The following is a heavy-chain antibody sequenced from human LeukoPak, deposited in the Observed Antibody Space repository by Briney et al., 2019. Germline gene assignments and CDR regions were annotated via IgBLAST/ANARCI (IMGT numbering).Heavy chain of an antibody. V-gene: IGHV1-2*02. Sequence: ASVKVSCKASGYTFTGYYMHWVRQAPGQGLEWMGWINPNSGGTNYAQKFQGRVTMTRDTSISTAYMELSRLRSDDTAVYYCAREGSVLAAAGSHFDYWGQGTLVTVSS. D-gene: IGHD6-13*01. CDR1: GYTFTGYY. CDR2: INPNSGGT. J-gene: IGHJ4*02. CDR3: AREGSVLAAAGSHFDY.